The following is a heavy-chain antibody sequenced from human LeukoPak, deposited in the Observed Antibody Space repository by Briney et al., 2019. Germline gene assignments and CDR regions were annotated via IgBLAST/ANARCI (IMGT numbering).Heavy chain of an antibody. V-gene: IGHV3-23*01. J-gene: IGHJ4*02. Sequence: GGSLRLSCETSGFTFSNYAMSWVRQPPGRGLEWVSGISYGDGGTYYADSVKGRFTISRDNSKNTLSLQINSLRAEDTALYFCVPKGGQPMPAPRGFTFDYWGRGTLVTVSS. CDR1: GFTFSNYA. CDR2: ISYGDGGT. D-gene: IGHD2-2*01. CDR3: VPKGGQPMPAPRGFTFDY.